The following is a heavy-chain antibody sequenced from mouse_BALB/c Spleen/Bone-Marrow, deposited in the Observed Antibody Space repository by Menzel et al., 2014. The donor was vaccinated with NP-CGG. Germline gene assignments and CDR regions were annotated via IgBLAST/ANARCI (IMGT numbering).Heavy chain of an antibody. CDR1: GFTFSSYG. V-gene: IGHV5-6*02. J-gene: IGHJ2*01. Sequence: DVKLVESGGELVKPGGSLKLSCAASGFTFSSYGMSWVRQTPDKRLEWVATISSGGSYTYYPDSVKGRFTISRDNAKNTLYLQMSSLKSEDTAMYYCARPTTVVATGGSFDYWGQGTTLTVSS. CDR3: ARPTTVVATGGSFDY. CDR2: ISSGGSYT. D-gene: IGHD1-1*01.